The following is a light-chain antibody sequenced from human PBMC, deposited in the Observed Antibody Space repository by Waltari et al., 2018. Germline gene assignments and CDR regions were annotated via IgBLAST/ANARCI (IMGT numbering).Light chain of an antibody. Sequence: IVLTQTPGTLSVSPGAKATLSCRASPGVRRTLAWYQQKPGPAPRLLIYDASTRATGVPDRFSGSGFGTDFSLTISRLGPEDFAVYYCQKYGTLPATFGQGTNVEIK. J-gene: IGKJ1*01. CDR3: QKYGTLPAT. CDR1: PGVRRT. V-gene: IGKV3-20*01. CDR2: DAS.